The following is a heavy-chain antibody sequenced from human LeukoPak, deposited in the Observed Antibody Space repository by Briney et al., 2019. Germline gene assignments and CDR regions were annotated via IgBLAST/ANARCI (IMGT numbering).Heavy chain of an antibody. CDR3: ATVGYFDWLLPWYNWFDP. CDR1: GYTFTSYY. D-gene: IGHD3-9*01. CDR2: INPSGGST. Sequence: GASVKVSCKASGYTFTSYYMHWVRQAPGQGLEWMGIINPSGGSTSYAQKFQGRVTMTEDTSTDTAYMELSSLRSEDTAVYYCATVGYFDWLLPWYNWFDPWGQGTLVTVSS. J-gene: IGHJ5*02. V-gene: IGHV1-46*01.